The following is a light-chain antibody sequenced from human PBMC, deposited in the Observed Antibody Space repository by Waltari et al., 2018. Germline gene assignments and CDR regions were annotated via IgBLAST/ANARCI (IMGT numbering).Light chain of an antibody. J-gene: IGKJ2*01. CDR3: HQYGGTPPNT. V-gene: IGKV3-20*01. CDR2: GAS. Sequence: VWTQSPGTLSLSPGERATLSCRASEFVNSRYLAWYQQKPGQAPNILIYGASSRAPGIPDRFTGAGSGTDFILTITRVEPADSAVYYCHQYGGTPPNTFGQWTRLEI. CDR1: EFVNSRY.